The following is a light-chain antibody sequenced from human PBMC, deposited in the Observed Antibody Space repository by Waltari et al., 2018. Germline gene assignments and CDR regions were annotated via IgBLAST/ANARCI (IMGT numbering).Light chain of an antibody. V-gene: IGLV2-23*02. CDR2: DVN. J-gene: IGLJ1*01. CDR1: SSDIGFYNY. CDR3: GSYAGGSTYV. Sequence: SALTQPASVSGSPGQSITISCIGTSSDIGFYNYVSWYQRHPGKAPKLIIFDVNERPSGVSDRFSGSKSGNTASLTISGLHSEDEADYFCGSYAGGSTYVFGTETRVTVL.